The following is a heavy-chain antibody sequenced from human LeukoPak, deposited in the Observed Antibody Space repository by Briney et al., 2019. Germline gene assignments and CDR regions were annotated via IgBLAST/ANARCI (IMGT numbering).Heavy chain of an antibody. D-gene: IGHD3-10*01. Sequence: GGSLRLSCAASGFTFSSYDMHWVRQATGKGLEWVSAIGTAGDTYYPGSVKGRFTISRENAKNSLYLQMNSLRAGDTAVYYCARGSSGRQIPCFDYWGQGTLVTVSS. CDR1: GFTFSSYD. CDR2: IGTAGDT. J-gene: IGHJ4*02. V-gene: IGHV3-13*01. CDR3: ARGSSGRQIPCFDY.